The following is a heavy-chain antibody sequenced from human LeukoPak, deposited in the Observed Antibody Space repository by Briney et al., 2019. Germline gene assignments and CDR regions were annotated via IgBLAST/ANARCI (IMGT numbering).Heavy chain of an antibody. Sequence: SETLSLTCSVSGDSITSYAWWSWARQPPGKGLEWIGEIHLNGITNYNPSLKSRVTMSVDTSKNQFSLKLSSVTAADTAVYYCARERITIFGICNGDAFDIWGQGTMVTVSS. J-gene: IGHJ3*02. V-gene: IGHV4-4*02. CDR1: GDSITSYAW. CDR2: IHLNGIT. D-gene: IGHD3-3*01. CDR3: ARERITIFGICNGDAFDI.